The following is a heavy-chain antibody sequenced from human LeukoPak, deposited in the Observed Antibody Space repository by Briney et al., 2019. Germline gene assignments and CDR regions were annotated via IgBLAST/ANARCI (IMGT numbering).Heavy chain of an antibody. CDR1: GFTFDEHG. CDR3: ARVQRWGYSNDFDY. D-gene: IGHD4-11*01. J-gene: IGHJ4*02. V-gene: IGHV3-20*04. CDR2: INWNGAST. Sequence: GGSLRLSCAASGFTFDEHGMSWVRQAPGKGLEWVSGINWNGASTGYADSVKGRFTISRDNAKNSLYLQMNSLRAEDTALYYCARVQRWGYSNDFDYWGQGTLVTVSS.